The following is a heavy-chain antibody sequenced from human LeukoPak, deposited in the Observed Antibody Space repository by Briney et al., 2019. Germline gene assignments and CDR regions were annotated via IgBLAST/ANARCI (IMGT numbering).Heavy chain of an antibody. V-gene: IGHV3-43D*03. J-gene: IGHJ5*02. Sequence: PGGSLRLSCAASGFTFDDYAMHWVRQAPGKGLEWVSLISWDGGSTYYADSVKGRFTISRDNAKNSLYLQMNSLRAEDTAVYYCARGLYGSGSLNWFDPWGQGTLVTVSS. D-gene: IGHD3-10*01. CDR3: ARGLYGSGSLNWFDP. CDR1: GFTFDDYA. CDR2: ISWDGGST.